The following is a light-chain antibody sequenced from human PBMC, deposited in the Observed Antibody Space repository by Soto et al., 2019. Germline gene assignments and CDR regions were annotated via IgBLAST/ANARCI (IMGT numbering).Light chain of an antibody. CDR1: QDINIY. CDR2: DAS. V-gene: IGKV1-33*01. Sequence: DVQMTQSPSSLFASVGDRVTITCQATQDINIYLNWYQQKPGKAPNLLIYDASNWAIGVPSRFSGSGSGTHFTFTISSLQTEDLGTYYCQQYDILPITFGRGTRLENK. J-gene: IGKJ5*01. CDR3: QQYDILPIT.